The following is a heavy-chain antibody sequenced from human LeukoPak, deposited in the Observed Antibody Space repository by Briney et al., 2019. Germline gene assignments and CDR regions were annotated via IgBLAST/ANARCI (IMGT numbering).Heavy chain of an antibody. CDR1: GFTFNTYY. Sequence: GGSLRLSCAASGFTFNTYYMNWVRQAPGKGLEWVSSISSNSDYIYYADSVKGRFTISRDNANNPLCLQMNSLRAEDTAVYYCARTLSSTSASGFDPWGQGTLVTVSS. J-gene: IGHJ5*02. D-gene: IGHD2-2*01. CDR3: ARTLSSTSASGFDP. V-gene: IGHV3-21*01. CDR2: ISSNSDYI.